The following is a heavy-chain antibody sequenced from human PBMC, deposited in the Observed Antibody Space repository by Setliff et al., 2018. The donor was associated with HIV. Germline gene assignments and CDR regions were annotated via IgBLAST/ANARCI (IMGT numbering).Heavy chain of an antibody. V-gene: IGHV4-39*01. Sequence: PSETLSLTCDVSGDLIRSSYYYWAWIRQSPGRGLEWIGSVYYSGVTHYNPSLKSRATISVDTSMNHFSLNLTSVTAADTAVYYCARHRRPLGNYRDAVDIWGQGTMVTVSS. J-gene: IGHJ3*02. D-gene: IGHD3-10*01. CDR2: VYYSGVT. CDR3: ARHRRPLGNYRDAVDI. CDR1: GDLIRSSYYY.